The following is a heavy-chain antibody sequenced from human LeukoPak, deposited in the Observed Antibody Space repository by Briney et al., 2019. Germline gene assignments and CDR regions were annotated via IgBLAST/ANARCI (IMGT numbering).Heavy chain of an antibody. J-gene: IGHJ5*02. V-gene: IGHV1-2*02. CDR2: INPNSGGT. CDR1: GYTFTGYY. D-gene: IGHD2-2*02. CDR3: ALGIVVVPAAIKGGNWFDP. Sequence: ASVKVSCKASGYTFTGYYMHWVRQAPGQGLEWMGWINPNSGGTNYAQKFQGRVTMTRDTSISTAYMELSRLRSDDTAVYYCALGIVVVPAAIKGGNWFDPWGQGTLVTVPS.